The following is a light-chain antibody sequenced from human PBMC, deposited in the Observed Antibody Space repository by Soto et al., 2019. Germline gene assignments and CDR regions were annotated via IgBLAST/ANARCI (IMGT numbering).Light chain of an antibody. J-gene: IGKJ1*01. Sequence: DIQMTQSPSTLSASVGDRVTITCRASQSISSWLAWYQQKPGKAPKLLIYDASSLESGVPSRFSGSGSGTEFTLTISSLQPDDFATYYCQQYNSYSWTFGQGNKV. CDR2: DAS. V-gene: IGKV1-5*01. CDR3: QQYNSYSWT. CDR1: QSISSW.